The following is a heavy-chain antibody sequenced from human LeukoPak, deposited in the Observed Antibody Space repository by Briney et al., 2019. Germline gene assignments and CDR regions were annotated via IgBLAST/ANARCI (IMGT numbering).Heavy chain of an antibody. CDR1: GFTFSDYH. CDR3: ARDRRDGGYNPGDPRGFAN. Sequence: GGSLRLSCAASGFTFSDYHMSWIRQAPGKGLEWVSRISSGGGYTGYADSLKGRFTISRGNAKNSLHLQMNSLRAEDTAVYYCARDRRDGGYNPGDPRGFANWGQGTLVTVSS. V-gene: IGHV3-11*06. D-gene: IGHD5-24*01. CDR2: ISSGGGYT. J-gene: IGHJ4*02.